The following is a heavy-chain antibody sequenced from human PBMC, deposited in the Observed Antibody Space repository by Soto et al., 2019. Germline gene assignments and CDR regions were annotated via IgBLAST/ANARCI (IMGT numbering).Heavy chain of an antibody. D-gene: IGHD2-2*01. CDR2: INPNSGGT. J-gene: IGHJ5*02. CDR3: ARAPARHCSSTSCADSWFDP. V-gene: IGHV1-2*04. CDR1: GYTFTGYY. Sequence: ASVKVSCKASGYTFTGYYMHWVRQAPGQGLEWMGWINPNSGGTNYAQKFQGWVTMTRDTSISTAYMELSRLRSDDTAVYYCARAPARHCSSTSCADSWFDPWGQGTLVTAPQ.